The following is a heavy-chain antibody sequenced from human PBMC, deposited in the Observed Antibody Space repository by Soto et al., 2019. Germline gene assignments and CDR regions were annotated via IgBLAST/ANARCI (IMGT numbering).Heavy chain of an antibody. J-gene: IGHJ4*02. CDR1: GFTFSSHG. D-gene: IGHD1-26*01. V-gene: IGHV3-33*08. Sequence: QVQLVESGGGVVQPGRSLTLSCAASGFTFSSHGMHWVRQAPGKGLEWLAIIWYDGSNKYYADSVKGRFTISRDNSKNTRSLQMNNLRVEDTAVYYCARGGRSLPQPLDCWGQGTLVTVSS. CDR3: ARGGRSLPQPLDC. CDR2: IWYDGSNK.